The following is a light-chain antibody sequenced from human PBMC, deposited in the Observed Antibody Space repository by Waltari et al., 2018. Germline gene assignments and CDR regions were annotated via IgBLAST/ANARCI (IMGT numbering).Light chain of an antibody. J-gene: IGKJ2*01. V-gene: IGKV3-20*01. CDR3: QQYGSSPPYT. Sequence: EIVLTPSPGTLSVSPGERATLPCRASQRVSSSYLAWYQQKPGQAPRLLIYGASSRATGIPDRFSGSGSGTDFTLTISRLEPEDFAVYYCQQYGSSPPYTFGQGTKLEIK. CDR1: QRVSSSY. CDR2: GAS.